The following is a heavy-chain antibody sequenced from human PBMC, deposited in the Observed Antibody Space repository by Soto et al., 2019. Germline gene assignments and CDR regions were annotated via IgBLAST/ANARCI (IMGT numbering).Heavy chain of an antibody. D-gene: IGHD3-10*01. V-gene: IGHV4-4*02. CDR2: ILYSGRT. Sequence: QVQVQESGPGLVKRSGTLSLTCAVSGGSISSGWWTWVRQPPGKGLEWIGEILYSGRTNYNSSLNSRVTISIDKSKNQFSLNLSSVTAADTAVYYCSSRVTDAPTWGQGTLVTVSS. CDR3: SSRVTDAPT. CDR1: GGSISSGW. J-gene: IGHJ5*02.